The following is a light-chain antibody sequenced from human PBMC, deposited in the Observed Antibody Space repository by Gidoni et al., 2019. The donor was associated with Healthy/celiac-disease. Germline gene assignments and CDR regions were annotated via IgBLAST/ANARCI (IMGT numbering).Light chain of an antibody. CDR3: QAWDSSTRV. J-gene: IGLJ2*01. CDR2: QDS. V-gene: IGLV3-1*01. CDR1: KLVDRY. Sequence: SSELTQPPSVSVSQGQTASITCAGDKLVDRYACWYQQKPGQSPVLVIYQDSKRPSGIPERFSGSNSGNTATLTISVTQAMDEADYYCQAWDSSTRVFCGGTKLTVL.